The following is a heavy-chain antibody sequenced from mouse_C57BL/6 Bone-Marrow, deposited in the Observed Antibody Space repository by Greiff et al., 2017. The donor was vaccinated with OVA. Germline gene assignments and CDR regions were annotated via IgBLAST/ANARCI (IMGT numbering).Heavy chain of an antibody. D-gene: IGHD2-4*01. CDR2: IWGDGRR. J-gene: IGHJ1*03. Sequence: VQRVESGPGLVEPSQSLSITCTVSGFSLTSYGVSWVRQPPGKGLEWLGVIWGDGRRNYHSALISSLGISKDNSESQVFLKLNSLQTDDTSTYYCAKGAMIKYWYFDVWGTGTTVTVSS. CDR1: GFSLTSYG. CDR3: AKGAMIKYWYFDV. V-gene: IGHV2-3*01.